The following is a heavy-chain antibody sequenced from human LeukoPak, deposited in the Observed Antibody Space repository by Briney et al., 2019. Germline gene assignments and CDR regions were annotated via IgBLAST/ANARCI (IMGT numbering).Heavy chain of an antibody. CDR2: ISSSSSYI. J-gene: IGHJ5*02. V-gene: IGHV3-21*01. CDR3: ARDHSSWYDHNWFDP. D-gene: IGHD6-13*01. CDR1: GFTFSSYS. Sequence: GGSLRLSCAASGFTFSSYSMNWVRQAPGKGLEWVSPISSSSSYIYYADSVKGRFTISRDNAKNSLYLQMNSLRAEDTAVYYCARDHSSWYDHNWFDPWGQGTLVTVSS.